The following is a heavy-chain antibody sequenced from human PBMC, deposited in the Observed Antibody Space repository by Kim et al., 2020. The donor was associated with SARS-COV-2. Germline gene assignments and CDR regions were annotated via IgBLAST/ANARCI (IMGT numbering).Heavy chain of an antibody. Sequence: GGSLRLSCAASGFTFSSYAMHWVRQAPGKGLEWVAVISYDGSNKYYADSVKGRFTISRDNSKNTLYLQMNSLRAEDTAVYYCARDQGREYSSSWYLRPISYYYYYGMDVWGQGTTVTVSS. CDR2: ISYDGSNK. J-gene: IGHJ6*02. CDR3: ARDQGREYSSSWYLRPISYYYYYGMDV. V-gene: IGHV3-30*04. D-gene: IGHD6-13*01. CDR1: GFTFSSYA.